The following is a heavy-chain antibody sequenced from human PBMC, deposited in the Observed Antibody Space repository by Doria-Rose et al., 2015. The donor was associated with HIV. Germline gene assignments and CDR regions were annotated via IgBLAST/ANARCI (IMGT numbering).Heavy chain of an antibody. V-gene: IGHV4-31*03. CDR1: GASVSSRGYY. CDR2: TYYTGTS. Sequence: QVQLVQSDPGLVKPSETLSLTCSVSGASVSSRGYYWTWIRQVPGKGLESLGYTYYTGTSDYSPSLKSRLNMAVDTSKNQFSLKLSFVTVADTAVYYCARMGSYRELDYWGQGALVIVSA. J-gene: IGHJ4*02. D-gene: IGHD3-3*01. CDR3: ARMGSYRELDY.